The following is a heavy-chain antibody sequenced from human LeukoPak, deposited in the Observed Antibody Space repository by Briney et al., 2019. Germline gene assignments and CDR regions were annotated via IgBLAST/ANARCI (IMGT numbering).Heavy chain of an antibody. V-gene: IGHV3-30*02. CDR2: IRYDGSNK. CDR1: GFTFSSYG. D-gene: IGHD2-15*01. J-gene: IGHJ4*02. CDR3: AKFAEVVD. Sequence: GESLKISCAASGFTFSSYGMHWVRQAPGKGLEWVAFIRYDGSNKYYADSVKGRFTISRDNSKNTLYLQMNSLRAEDTAVYYCAKFAEVVDWGQGTLVTVSS.